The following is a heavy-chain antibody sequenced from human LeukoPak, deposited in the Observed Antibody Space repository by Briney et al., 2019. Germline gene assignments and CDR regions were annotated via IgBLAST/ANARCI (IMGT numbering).Heavy chain of an antibody. J-gene: IGHJ4*02. V-gene: IGHV1-8*01. D-gene: IGHD1-1*01. CDR1: GYTFTSYD. CDR2: MNPNSGNA. Sequence: ASVKVSCKASGYTFTSYDINWVRQATGQGLEWMGWMNPNSGNAGYAQKLQGRVTMTTDTSTSTAYMELRSLRSDDTAVYYCARVTTGTTADYWGQGTLVTVSS. CDR3: ARVTTGTTADY.